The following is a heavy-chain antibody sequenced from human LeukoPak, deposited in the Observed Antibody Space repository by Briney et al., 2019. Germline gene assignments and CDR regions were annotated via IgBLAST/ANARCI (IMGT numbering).Heavy chain of an antibody. V-gene: IGHV3-23*01. J-gene: IGHJ2*01. CDR3: AKSLGRFGELTDWYFDL. CDR2: ISGSGGST. D-gene: IGHD3-10*01. Sequence: GGSLRLSCAASGFTFSSYAMSWVRQAPGKGLEWVSAISGSGGSTYYADSVKGRFTISRDNSKNTLYLQMNSLRAEDTAVYYCAKSLGRFGELTDWYFDLWGRGTLVTVSS. CDR1: GFTFSSYA.